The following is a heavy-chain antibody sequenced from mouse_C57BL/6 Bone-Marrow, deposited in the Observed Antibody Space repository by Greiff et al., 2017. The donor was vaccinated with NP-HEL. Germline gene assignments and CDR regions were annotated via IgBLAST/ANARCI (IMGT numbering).Heavy chain of an antibody. CDR3: ASYDYDGDAFAY. D-gene: IGHD2-4*01. CDR2: ILPGSGST. J-gene: IGHJ3*01. Sequence: VQLHQSGAELMKPGASVKLSCKATGYTFTGYWIEWVKQRPGHGLEWIGEILPGSGSTNYNEKFKGKATFTADTSSNTAYMQLSSLTTEDSAIYSFASYDYDGDAFAYWGQGTLVTVSA. V-gene: IGHV1-9*01. CDR1: GYTFTGYW.